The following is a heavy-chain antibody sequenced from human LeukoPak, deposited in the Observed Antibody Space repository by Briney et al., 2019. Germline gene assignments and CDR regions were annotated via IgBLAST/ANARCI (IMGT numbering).Heavy chain of an antibody. D-gene: IGHD3-3*01. Sequence: SETLSLTCTVSGGSISSYYWSWIRQPPGKGLEWIGYIYYSGSTNYNPSLKSRVTISVDTSKNQFSLKLSSVTAADTAAYYCARGGYDFWSGYYFAYMDVWGKGTTVTVSS. CDR3: ARGGYDFWSGYYFAYMDV. CDR1: GGSISSYY. J-gene: IGHJ6*03. CDR2: IYYSGST. V-gene: IGHV4-59*01.